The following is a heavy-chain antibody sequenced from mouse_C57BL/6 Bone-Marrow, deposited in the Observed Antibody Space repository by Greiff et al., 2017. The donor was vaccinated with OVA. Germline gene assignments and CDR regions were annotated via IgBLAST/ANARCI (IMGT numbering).Heavy chain of an antibody. D-gene: IGHD3-2*02. Sequence: VKLVESGAELVRPGASVTLSCKASGYTFTDYEMHWVKQTPVHGLEWIGAIDPETGGTAYNQKFKGKAILTADKSSSTAYMELRSLTSEDSAVYYCTRCYSSGYYYYAMDYWGQGTSVTVSS. J-gene: IGHJ4*01. CDR3: TRCYSSGYYYYAMDY. V-gene: IGHV1-15*01. CDR1: GYTFTDYE. CDR2: IDPETGGT.